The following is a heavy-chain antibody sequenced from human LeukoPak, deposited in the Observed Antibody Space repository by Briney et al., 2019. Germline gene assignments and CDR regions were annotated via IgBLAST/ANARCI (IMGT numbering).Heavy chain of an antibody. CDR2: ISAYNGNT. J-gene: IGHJ4*02. CDR3: ARVGYCSSTSCLDFDY. Sequence: GASVEVSCKASGYTFASYGISWVRQAPGQGLEWMGWISAYNGNTNYAQKLQGRVTMTTDTSTSTAYMELRSLRSDDTAVYYCARVGYCSSTSCLDFDYWGQGTLVTVSS. CDR1: GYTFASYG. D-gene: IGHD2-2*01. V-gene: IGHV1-18*01.